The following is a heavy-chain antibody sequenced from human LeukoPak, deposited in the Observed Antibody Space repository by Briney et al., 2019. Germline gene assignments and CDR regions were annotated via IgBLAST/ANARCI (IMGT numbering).Heavy chain of an antibody. V-gene: IGHV4-4*07. J-gene: IGHJ3*02. D-gene: IGHD1-26*01. CDR3: ARTIVAGTGGAFDI. Sequence: PSETLSLTCTVSAGSISGYYWSWIRQPAGKGLEWIGRIYSSGSTNYNPSLKSRVSMSVDTSKNQFSLKLTSVTAADTAVYYCARTIVAGTGGAFDIWGQGTMVTVSS. CDR2: IYSSGST. CDR1: AGSISGYY.